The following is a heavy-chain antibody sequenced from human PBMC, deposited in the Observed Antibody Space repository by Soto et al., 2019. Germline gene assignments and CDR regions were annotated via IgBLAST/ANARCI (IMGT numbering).Heavy chain of an antibody. J-gene: IGHJ4*02. CDR2: ISSSSSSI. CDR3: ARFYDGSTYYYPFDY. Sequence: GGSLRLSCAASGFTFGSYSMNWVRQAPGKGLEWVSSISSSSSSIYYADSVKGRFTISRDNAKNSLYLQMNSLRDEDTAVHYCARFYDGSTYYYPFDYWGQGALVTVSS. CDR1: GFTFGSYS. D-gene: IGHD3-22*01. V-gene: IGHV3-48*02.